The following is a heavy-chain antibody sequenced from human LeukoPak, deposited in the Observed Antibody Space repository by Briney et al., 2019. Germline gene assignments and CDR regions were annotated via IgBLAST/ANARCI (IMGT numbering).Heavy chain of an antibody. CDR2: IYYSGST. CDR1: GGSISGSY. Sequence: PSETLSLTCTVSGGSISGSYWSWIRQPPGKGLEWIGYIYYSGSTNYNPSLKSRVTISVDTSKNQFSLKLSSVTAADTAVYYCARGVVVVPAAPHEEVKYYYYGMDVWGQGTTVTVSS. J-gene: IGHJ6*02. V-gene: IGHV4-59*01. D-gene: IGHD2-2*01. CDR3: ARGVVVVPAAPHEEVKYYYYGMDV.